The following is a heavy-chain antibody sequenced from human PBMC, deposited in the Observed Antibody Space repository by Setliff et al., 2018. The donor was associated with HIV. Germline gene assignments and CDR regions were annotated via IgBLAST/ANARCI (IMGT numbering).Heavy chain of an antibody. V-gene: IGHV4-61*02. J-gene: IGHJ5*02. Sequence: SETLSLTCTVSGGSISSGSYYWSWIRQPAGKGLEWIGRIYTSGSTNYNPSLKSRLIISVDTSKNQFSLNLSSMAAADAATYYCTADRASVWYGHWGQGTLVTVS. CDR2: IYTSGST. D-gene: IGHD6-19*01. CDR3: TADRASVWYGH. CDR1: GGSISSGSYY.